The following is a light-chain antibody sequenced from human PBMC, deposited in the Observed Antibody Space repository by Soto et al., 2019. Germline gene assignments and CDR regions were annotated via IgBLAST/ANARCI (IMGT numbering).Light chain of an antibody. CDR3: NSYAGSNIFSV. CDR2: EVT. CDR1: SSDVGGYNY. J-gene: IGLJ2*01. Sequence: QSALTQPPSASGSPGQSVTISCTGTSSDVGGYNYVSWYQQHPGKAPKLMIYEVTKRPSGVPDCFSGSKAVNTASLTVSGLQSEDEADSYCNSYAGSNIFSVFGGGTKLTVL. V-gene: IGLV2-8*01.